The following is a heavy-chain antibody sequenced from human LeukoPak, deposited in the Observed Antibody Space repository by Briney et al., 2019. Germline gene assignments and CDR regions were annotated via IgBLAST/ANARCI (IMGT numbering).Heavy chain of an antibody. CDR1: GYSFTSYW. CDR3: AKQSSGPSFDY. CDR2: IYPGDSDT. J-gene: IGHJ4*02. Sequence: GESLKISCKGSGYSFTSYWIAWVRQMPGQGLEWMGIIYPGDSDTRYRPSFQGQVTISADKSISTAYLQWSSLKASDTAMYYCAKQSSGPSFDYWGQGTLVTVSS. V-gene: IGHV5-51*01.